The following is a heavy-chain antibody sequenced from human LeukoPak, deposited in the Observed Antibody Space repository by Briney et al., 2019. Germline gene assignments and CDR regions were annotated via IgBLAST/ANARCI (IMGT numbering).Heavy chain of an antibody. CDR2: INTNTGNP. J-gene: IGHJ3*02. CDR3: ARVGIWDAFDI. Sequence: ASVKVSCKVSGYTLTELSMHWVRQAPGQGLEWMGWINTNTGNPTYAQGFTGRFVFSLDTSVSTAYLQISSLKAEDTAVYYCARVGIWDAFDIWGQGTMVAVSS. CDR1: GYTLTELS. D-gene: IGHD1-14*01. V-gene: IGHV7-4-1*02.